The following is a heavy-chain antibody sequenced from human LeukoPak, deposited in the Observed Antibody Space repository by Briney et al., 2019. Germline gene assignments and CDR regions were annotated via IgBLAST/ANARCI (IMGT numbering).Heavy chain of an antibody. D-gene: IGHD2-2*02. J-gene: IGHJ4*02. CDR3: ARGSRQWEVQLLYLDY. CDR2: VYHSGST. CDR1: GGSISSGGYS. Sequence: TSETLSLTCAVSGGSISSGGYSWSWLRQPPGKGLEWIGYVYHSGSTYYNPSLKSRVTISVDRSKNQFSLKLSSVTAADTAVYYCARGSRQWEVQLLYLDYWGQGTLVTVSS. V-gene: IGHV4-30-2*01.